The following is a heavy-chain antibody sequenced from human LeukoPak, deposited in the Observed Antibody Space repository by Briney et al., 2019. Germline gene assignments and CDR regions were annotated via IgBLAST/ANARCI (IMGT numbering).Heavy chain of an antibody. CDR3: AKGSYDILTGYFDY. V-gene: IGHV3-9*03. J-gene: IGHJ4*02. CDR1: GFTFDDYA. D-gene: IGHD3-9*01. Sequence: PGGSLRLSCAASGFTFDDYAMHWVRQAPGKGLEWVSGISWNSGSIGYADSVKGRFTISRDNAKNSLYLQMNSLRAEDMALYYCAKGSYDILTGYFDYWGQGTLVTVSS. CDR2: ISWNSGSI.